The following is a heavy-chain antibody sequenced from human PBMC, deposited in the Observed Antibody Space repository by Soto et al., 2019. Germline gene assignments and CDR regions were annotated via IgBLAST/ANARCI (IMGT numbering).Heavy chain of an antibody. CDR1: GGSISSSSFH. Sequence: QLQLQESGPGLVKPSETLSLTCTVSGGSISSSSFHWGWIRQPPGKGLEWIGSIYYSGSTYYSPSLKSRVTTAVGTSTNQFSPKLSSVTAAYTAVYYCARRERAAGTDWWFDPWGQGTLVTVSS. V-gene: IGHV4-39*01. CDR3: ARRERAAGTDWWFDP. D-gene: IGHD6-13*01. J-gene: IGHJ5*02. CDR2: IYYSGST.